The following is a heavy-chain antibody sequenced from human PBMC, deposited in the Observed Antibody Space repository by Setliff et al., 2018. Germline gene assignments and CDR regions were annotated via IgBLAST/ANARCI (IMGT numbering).Heavy chain of an antibody. D-gene: IGHD1-1*01. J-gene: IGHJ6*03. CDR1: GGTFSDYY. CDR2: INHRGTT. CDR3: ARVVPTARRGRLYYYYMDV. Sequence: PSETLSLTCAAYGGTFSDYYWTWIRQPPGNGLEWIGEINHRGTTNYNPSLKSRVTISINTSKKQFSLMMNSVTAADTGVYFCARVVPTARRGRLYYYYMDVWDKGATVTVSS. V-gene: IGHV4-34*01.